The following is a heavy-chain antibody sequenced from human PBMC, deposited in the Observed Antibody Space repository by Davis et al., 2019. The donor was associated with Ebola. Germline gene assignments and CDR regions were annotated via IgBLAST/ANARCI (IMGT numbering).Heavy chain of an antibody. J-gene: IGHJ4*02. Sequence: SQTLSLTCAVYGGSFSGYYWGWIRQPPGKGLEWIGEINHSGSTNYNPSLKSRVTISVDTSKNQFSLKLSSVTAADTAVYYCARGRAAAGLDYWGQGTLVTVSS. V-gene: IGHV4-34*01. CDR1: GGSFSGYY. CDR2: INHSGST. CDR3: ARGRAAAGLDY. D-gene: IGHD6-13*01.